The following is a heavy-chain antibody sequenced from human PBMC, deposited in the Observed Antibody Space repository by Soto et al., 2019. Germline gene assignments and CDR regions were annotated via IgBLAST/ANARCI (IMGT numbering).Heavy chain of an antibody. CDR2: VYSGGAT. J-gene: IGHJ4*02. CDR1: GFTVSSNY. CDR3: VRGRYGSEIH. V-gene: IGHV3-53*04. D-gene: IGHD3-10*01. Sequence: EVRLVESGGGLVQPGGSLRLSCAAFGFTVSSNYMTWVRLAPGKGLEWVSLVYSGGATHYAASVKGRSTISTHSSQTTLFLQMNSLRTEDTATYYCVRGRYGSEIHWGQGTKVTVSS.